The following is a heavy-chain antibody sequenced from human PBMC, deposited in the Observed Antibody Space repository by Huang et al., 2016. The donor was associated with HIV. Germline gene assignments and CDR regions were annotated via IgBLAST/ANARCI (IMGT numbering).Heavy chain of an antibody. V-gene: IGHV4-34*01. J-gene: IGHJ4*02. D-gene: IGHD3-22*01. CDR1: GGAFSGYS. CDR3: ARARYYYDTGGYWGLDF. Sequence: QVQLQQWGAGLLKPSETLSVTCAVYGGAFSGYSWTWIRQPPGKGREWSGEMNDGGTTNNKPSLRSRVTISVDTSKNQFSLNLRSVTAADTAVYYCARARYYYDTGGYWGLDFWGQGTLVTVSS. CDR2: MNDGGTT.